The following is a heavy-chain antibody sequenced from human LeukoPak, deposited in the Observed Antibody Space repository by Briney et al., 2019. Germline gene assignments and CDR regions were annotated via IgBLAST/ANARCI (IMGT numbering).Heavy chain of an antibody. CDR3: ARGGRGNRSYFDY. V-gene: IGHV3-66*02. CDR2: IYSGGST. CDR1: GFTVSSNY. D-gene: IGHD3-16*01. J-gene: IGHJ4*02. Sequence: GGSLRLSCAASGFTVSSNYMSWVRQAPGKRLEWVSVIYSGGSTYYADSVKGRFTISRDNSKNTLYLQMNSLRAEDTAVYYCARGGRGNRSYFDYWGQGTLVTVSS.